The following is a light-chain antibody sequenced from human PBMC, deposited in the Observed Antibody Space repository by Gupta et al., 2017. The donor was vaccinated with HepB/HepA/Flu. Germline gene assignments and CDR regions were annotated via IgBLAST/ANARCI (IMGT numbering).Light chain of an antibody. V-gene: IGLV1-44*01. J-gene: IGLJ3*02. Sequence: QSVLTQPPSASGPPGQRITISCSGDIFDVASNSVNWSQQLPGTAPKLLIYNDEQRPAVAPDLFAGSYAGTSAFPAISGLQSDDDAYYYCATWHDNHNWVFGGGTKLTVL. CDR2: NDE. CDR3: ATWHDNHNWV. CDR1: IFDVASNS.